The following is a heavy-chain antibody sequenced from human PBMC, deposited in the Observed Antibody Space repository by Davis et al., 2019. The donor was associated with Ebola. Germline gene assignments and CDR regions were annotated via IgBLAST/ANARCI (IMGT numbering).Heavy chain of an antibody. CDR2: INHSGST. J-gene: IGHJ5*01. CDR1: GGSFSGYY. V-gene: IGHV4-34*01. CDR3: ARGLGMGWFDS. Sequence: SETLSLTCAVYGGSFSGYYWSWIRQPPGKGLEWIGEINHSGSTNYKPSLKSRVTISVDTSKNQFSLKLTSVTAADTAVYYCARGLGMGWFDSWGQGTPVTVSS.